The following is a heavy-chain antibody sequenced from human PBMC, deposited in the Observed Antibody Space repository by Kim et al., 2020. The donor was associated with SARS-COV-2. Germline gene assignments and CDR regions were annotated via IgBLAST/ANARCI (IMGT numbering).Heavy chain of an antibody. CDR3: ARVDSSSWLSGDAFDI. D-gene: IGHD6-13*01. V-gene: IGHV3-21*01. J-gene: IGHJ3*02. CDR2: ISSSSSYI. CDR1: GFTFSSYS. Sequence: GGSLRLSCAASGFTFSSYSMNWVRQAPGKGLEWVSSISSSSSYIYYADSVKGRFTISRDNAKNSLYLQMNSLRAEDTAVYYCARVDSSSWLSGDAFDIWGQGTMVTVSS.